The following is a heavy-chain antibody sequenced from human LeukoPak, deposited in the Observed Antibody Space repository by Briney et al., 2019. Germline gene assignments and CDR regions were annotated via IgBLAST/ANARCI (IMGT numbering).Heavy chain of an antibody. CDR3: AKDTYSGRKPTPFDY. V-gene: IGHV3-33*06. CDR1: GFTFSSYG. J-gene: IGHJ4*02. Sequence: PGGSLRLSCAASGFTFSSYGMHWVRQAPGKGLEWVAVIWYDGSNKYYADSVKGRFTISRDNSKNTLYLQMNSLRAEDTAVYYCAKDTYSGRKPTPFDYWGQGTLVTVSS. D-gene: IGHD5-12*01. CDR2: IWYDGSNK.